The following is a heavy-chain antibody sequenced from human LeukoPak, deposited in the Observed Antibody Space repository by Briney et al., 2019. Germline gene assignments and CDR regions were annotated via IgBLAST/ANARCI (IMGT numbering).Heavy chain of an antibody. J-gene: IGHJ5*02. CDR1: GGSFSGYY. D-gene: IGHD3-22*01. CDR3: ARVEGIVVVITKTNWFDP. CDR2: IYHSGST. Sequence: SETLSLTCAVYGGSFSGYYWSWIRQPPGKGLEWIGSIYHSGSTYYNPSLKSRVTISVDTSKNQFSLKLSSVTAADTAVYYCARVEGIVVVITKTNWFDPWGQGTLVTVSS. V-gene: IGHV4-34*01.